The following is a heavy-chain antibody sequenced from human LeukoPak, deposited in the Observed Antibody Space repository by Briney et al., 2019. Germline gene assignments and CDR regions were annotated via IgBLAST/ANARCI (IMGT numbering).Heavy chain of an antibody. CDR3: ASSSPTVVSDTYYYYAMDV. Sequence: PGGSLRLSCAASGFTFDDYAMHWVRQAPGKGLEWVSGISWNSGSIGYADSVKGRFTISRDNAKNTLYLQMNSLRAEDTAVYYCASSSPTVVSDTYYYYAMDVWGQGTTVTVSS. J-gene: IGHJ6*02. D-gene: IGHD4-23*01. V-gene: IGHV3-9*01. CDR1: GFTFDDYA. CDR2: ISWNSGSI.